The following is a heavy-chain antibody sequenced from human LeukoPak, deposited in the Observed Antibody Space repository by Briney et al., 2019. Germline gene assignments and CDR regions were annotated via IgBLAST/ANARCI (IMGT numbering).Heavy chain of an antibody. J-gene: IGHJ2*01. D-gene: IGHD1-26*01. CDR2: IYYSGST. CDR1: GGSISSSSYY. CDR3: ASGSYTDDWYFDL. Sequence: PSETLSLTCTVSGGSISSSSYYWGWIRQPPGKGLEWIGSIYYSGSTYYNPSLKSRVTISVDTSKNQFSLKLSSVTAADTTVYYCASGSYTDDWYFDLWGRGTLVTVSS. V-gene: IGHV4-39*01.